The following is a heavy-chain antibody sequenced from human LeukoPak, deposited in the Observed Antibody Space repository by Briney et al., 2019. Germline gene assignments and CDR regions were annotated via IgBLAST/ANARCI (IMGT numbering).Heavy chain of an antibody. CDR1: GLTVSSNY. CDR2: IYTSGFS. Sequence: GGSLRLSCAATGLTVSSNYMSWVRQAPGKGLECVSSIYTSGFSYYADSVKGRFTISRDISKNTLYLQLNSLRAEDTAVYYCARDLYDIRGAYSYYFGVDVWGQGTTVTVSS. V-gene: IGHV3-66*01. J-gene: IGHJ6*02. D-gene: IGHD3-9*01. CDR3: ARDLYDIRGAYSYYFGVDV.